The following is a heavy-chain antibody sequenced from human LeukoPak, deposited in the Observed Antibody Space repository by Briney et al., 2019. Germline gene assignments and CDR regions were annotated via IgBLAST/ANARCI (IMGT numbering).Heavy chain of an antibody. CDR2: IYYSGST. Sequence: SETLSLTCTVSGGSISTSSYYWGWIRQPPGKGLEWIGSIYYSGSTYYNPSLKSRVTISVDTSKNQFSLKLSSVTAADTAVYYCARVSSVQQLVTFDYWGQGTLVTVSS. V-gene: IGHV4-39*07. D-gene: IGHD6-13*01. CDR1: GGSISTSSYY. CDR3: ARVSSVQQLVTFDY. J-gene: IGHJ4*02.